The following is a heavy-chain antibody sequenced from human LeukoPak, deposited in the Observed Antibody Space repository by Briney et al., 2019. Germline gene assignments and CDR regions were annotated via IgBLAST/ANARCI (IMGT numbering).Heavy chain of an antibody. J-gene: IGHJ4*02. CDR2: INPHTGDT. CDR1: GYTFSGYY. V-gene: IGHV1-2*02. CDR3: ARGEAPEDK. Sequence: ASVKVSCKASGYTFSGYYIHWVRQAPGQGLEWLGWINPHTGDTYHAQKFQGRVTMTSDASVNTAYLQLSRLKSDDTAIYYCARGEAPEDKWGQGTLVTVPS.